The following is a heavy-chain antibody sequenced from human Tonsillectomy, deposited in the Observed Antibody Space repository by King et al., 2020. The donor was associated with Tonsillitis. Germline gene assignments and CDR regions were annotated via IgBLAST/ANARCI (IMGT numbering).Heavy chain of an antibody. V-gene: IGHV1-69*01. J-gene: IGHJ4*02. CDR1: GGTFSGYA. CDR2: IIPIFGTA. Sequence: QVQLVESGAEVKKPGSSVKVSCKASGGTFSGYAISWVRQAPGQGLEWMGGIIPIFGTANYAQKFQGRVTITADESTSTAYMELSSLRSEDTAVYYCARDGGANYYGSGSYYPPFDYWGQGTLVTVSS. CDR3: ARDGGANYYGSGSYYPPFDY. D-gene: IGHD3-10*01.